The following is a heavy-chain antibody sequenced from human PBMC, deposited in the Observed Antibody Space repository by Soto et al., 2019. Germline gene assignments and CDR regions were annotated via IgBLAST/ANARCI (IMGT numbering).Heavy chain of an antibody. CDR1: GYTFTKYG. D-gene: IGHD1-1*01. Sequence: QVQLVQSGAEVKKPGASVKVSWKASGYTFTKYGISWVRQAPGQGLEWMGWISAYNVHTNYARTLQGRLTLTTDTSTSTAYMELRSLRSDDTAVYYCAREGRLESQALDIWGQGTMVTVSS. CDR2: ISAYNVHT. V-gene: IGHV1-18*01. J-gene: IGHJ3*02. CDR3: AREGRLESQALDI.